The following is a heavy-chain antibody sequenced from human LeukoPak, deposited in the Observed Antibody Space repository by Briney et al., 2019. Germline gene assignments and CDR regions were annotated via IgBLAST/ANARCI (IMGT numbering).Heavy chain of an antibody. J-gene: IGHJ5*02. CDR3: ARGGYYYDSSGYYP. CDR1: GGSISSGGYY. D-gene: IGHD3-22*01. V-gene: IGHV4-61*08. CDR2: IYYSGST. Sequence: SETLSLTCTVSGGSISSGGYYWSWIRQPPGKGLEWIGYIYYSGSTNYNPSLKSRVTISVDTSKNQFSLKLSSVTAADTAVYYCARGGYYYDSSGYYPWGQGTLVTVSS.